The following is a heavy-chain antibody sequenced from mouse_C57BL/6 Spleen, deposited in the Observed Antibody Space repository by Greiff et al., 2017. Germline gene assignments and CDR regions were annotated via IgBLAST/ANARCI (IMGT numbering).Heavy chain of an antibody. D-gene: IGHD1-1*01. CDR3: ARGIIPHGGYFDV. V-gene: IGHV1-58*01. Sequence: VHVKQSGAELVRPGSSVKMSCKTSGYTFTSYGINWVKQRPGQGLEWIGYIYIGNGYTEYNEKFKGKATLTSDTSSSTAYMQLSSLTSEDSAIYFCARGIIPHGGYFDVWGTGTTVTVSS. CDR1: GYTFTSYG. J-gene: IGHJ1*03. CDR2: IYIGNGYT.